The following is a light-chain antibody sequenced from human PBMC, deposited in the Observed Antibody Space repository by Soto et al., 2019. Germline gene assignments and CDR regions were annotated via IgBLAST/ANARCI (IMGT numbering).Light chain of an antibody. J-gene: IGLJ1*01. Sequence: QSALTQPPSASGSPGQSVTISCTGTSSDIGTYNYVSWYQHHPGRPPKLMISEVNKRLSGVPDRFSGSKSGNTASLTISGLQAEDEADYYCGAYAGIDYYVFGSGTKVTVL. CDR1: SSDIGTYNY. CDR3: GAYAGIDYYV. CDR2: EVN. V-gene: IGLV2-8*01.